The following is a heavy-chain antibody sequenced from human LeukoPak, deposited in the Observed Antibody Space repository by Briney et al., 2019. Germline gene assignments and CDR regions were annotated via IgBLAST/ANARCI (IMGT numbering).Heavy chain of an antibody. CDR2: IYYSGST. J-gene: IGHJ4*02. CDR3: ARGFPYFDH. Sequence: SETLPLTCTVSGGSISSYYWSWIRQPPGKGLEWIGYIYYSGSTSYNPSLKSRVTMSVDTSKNQFSLKLSSVTAAGTAVYYCARGFPYFDHWGQGTLVTVSS. CDR1: GGSISSYY. D-gene: IGHD3-10*01. V-gene: IGHV4-59*01.